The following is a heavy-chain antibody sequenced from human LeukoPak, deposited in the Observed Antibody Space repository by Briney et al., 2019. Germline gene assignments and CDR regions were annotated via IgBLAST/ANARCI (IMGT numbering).Heavy chain of an antibody. CDR2: INHSGST. V-gene: IGHV4-34*01. D-gene: IGHD6-19*01. J-gene: IGHJ4*02. CDR3: ARGLGQWLATLGY. CDR1: GFTFSSYD. Sequence: GSLRLSCAASGFTFSSYDMSWVRQPPGKGLEWIGEINHSGSTNYNPSLKSRVTISVDTSKNQFSLKLSSVTAADTAVYYCARGLGQWLATLGYWGQGTLVTVSS.